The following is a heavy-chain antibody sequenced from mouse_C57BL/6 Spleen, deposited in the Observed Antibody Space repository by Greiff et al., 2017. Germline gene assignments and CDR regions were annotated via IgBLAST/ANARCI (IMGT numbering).Heavy chain of an antibody. D-gene: IGHD1-1*01. J-gene: IGHJ1*03. V-gene: IGHV1-64*01. CDR3: ARGPYYYGSSCPDV. CDR2: IHPNSGST. CDR1: GYTFTSYW. Sequence: QVQLQQPGAELVKPGASVKLSCKASGYTFTSYWMHWVKQRPGQGLEWIGMIHPNSGSTNYNETFKSKATLTVDKSSSTAYMQLSSLTSEDSAVYYCARGPYYYGSSCPDVWGTGTTVTVSS.